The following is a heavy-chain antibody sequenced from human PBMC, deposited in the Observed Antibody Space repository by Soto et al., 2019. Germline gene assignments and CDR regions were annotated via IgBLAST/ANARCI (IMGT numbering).Heavy chain of an antibody. V-gene: IGHV3-23*01. CDR2: ISGSGGTT. CDR3: ARDLLSWSGGSCYSGSDY. J-gene: IGHJ4*02. D-gene: IGHD2-15*01. Sequence: EVQLLESGGGLVQPGGSLRLSCAASGFTFSSYAMSWVRQAPGKGLEWVSLISGSGGTTLYADSVKGRFTISRDNSKNTLYLQMNSLRAEDAAVYYCARDLLSWSGGSCYSGSDYWGQGILVTVSS. CDR1: GFTFSSYA.